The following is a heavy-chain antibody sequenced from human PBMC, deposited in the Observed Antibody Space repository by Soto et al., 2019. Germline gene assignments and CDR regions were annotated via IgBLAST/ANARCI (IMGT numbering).Heavy chain of an antibody. CDR3: GKGWTEVGL. CDR2: VGVNTDST. Sequence: GGSLRLSCAASGFTFNSFAMKWVRQAPWKGLEWVSTVGVNTDSTYYADSVKGRFTISRDNSKNALYLQMNSLRVDDTAVYYCGKGWTEVGLWXQGTMVTVSS. D-gene: IGHD1-26*01. V-gene: IGHV3-23*01. CDR1: GFTFNSFA. J-gene: IGHJ3*01.